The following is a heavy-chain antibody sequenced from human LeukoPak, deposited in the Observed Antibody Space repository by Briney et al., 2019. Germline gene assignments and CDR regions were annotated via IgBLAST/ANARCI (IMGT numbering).Heavy chain of an antibody. Sequence: ASVKVSCKASGYTFTGYYIHWVRQAPGQGLEWMGWINPYSGDTAYAQEFQGRVTMTRDTSINTAYMELNRLKFDDAAVYYCARGTMNLDSWGQGTLVTVSS. D-gene: IGHD3-22*01. CDR3: ARGTMNLDS. CDR1: GYTFTGYY. J-gene: IGHJ4*02. CDR2: INPYSGDT. V-gene: IGHV1-2*02.